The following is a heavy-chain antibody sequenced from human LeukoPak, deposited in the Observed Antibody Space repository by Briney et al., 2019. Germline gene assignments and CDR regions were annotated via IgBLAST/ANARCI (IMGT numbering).Heavy chain of an antibody. J-gene: IGHJ5*02. CDR3: ARLIVYCSSTSCYDRYNWFDP. Sequence: SETLSLTCADYGGSFSGYYWSWIRQPPGKGLEWIGEINHSGSTNYNPSLKSRVTISVDTSKNQFSLKLSSVTAADTAVYYCARLIVYCSSTSCYDRYNWFDPWGQGTLVTVSS. CDR2: INHSGST. V-gene: IGHV4-34*01. D-gene: IGHD2-2*01. CDR1: GGSFSGYY.